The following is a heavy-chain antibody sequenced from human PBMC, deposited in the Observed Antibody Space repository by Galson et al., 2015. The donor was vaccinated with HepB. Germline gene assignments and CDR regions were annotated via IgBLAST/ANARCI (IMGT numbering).Heavy chain of an antibody. CDR3: ASGRGFWSGYSQDY. J-gene: IGHJ4*02. D-gene: IGHD3-3*01. CDR1: GFTVSSNY. CDR2: IYSDGSI. Sequence: SLRLSCAASGFTVSSNYMSWVRQAPGMGLEWVSVIYSDGSIYYIDSVKGRFTISRDNSKNTLYLQMNSLRAEDTAVYYCASGRGFWSGYSQDYWGQGTLVTVSS. V-gene: IGHV3-53*05.